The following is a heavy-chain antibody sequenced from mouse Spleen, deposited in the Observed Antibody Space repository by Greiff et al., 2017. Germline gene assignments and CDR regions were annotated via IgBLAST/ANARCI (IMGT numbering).Heavy chain of an antibody. CDR1: GFTFSSYT. CDR2: ISNGGGST. D-gene: IGHD1-2*01. V-gene: IGHV5-12-2*01. CDR3: ASLLRLQDAMDY. J-gene: IGHJ4*01. Sequence: EVNLVESGGGLVQPGGSLKLSCAASGFTFSSYTMSWVRQTPEKRLEWVAYISNGGGSTYYPDTVKGRFTISRDNAKNTLYLQMSSLKSEDTAMYYCASLLRLQDAMDYWGQGTSVTVSS.